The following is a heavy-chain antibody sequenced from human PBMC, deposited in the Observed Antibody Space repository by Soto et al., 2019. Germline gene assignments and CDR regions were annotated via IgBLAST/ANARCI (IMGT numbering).Heavy chain of an antibody. Sequence: EVQLLESGGGLVQPGGSLRLSCAASGFTFSSYAMSWVRQAPGKGLEWVSAISGSGGSTYYADSVKGRFTISRDNSKNTLYLKMNRLRAEDTAVYYCAKDLTRSGSWSDYWGQGTLVTVSS. CDR1: GFTFSSYA. D-gene: IGHD3-10*01. CDR3: AKDLTRSGSWSDY. CDR2: ISGSGGST. V-gene: IGHV3-23*01. J-gene: IGHJ4*02.